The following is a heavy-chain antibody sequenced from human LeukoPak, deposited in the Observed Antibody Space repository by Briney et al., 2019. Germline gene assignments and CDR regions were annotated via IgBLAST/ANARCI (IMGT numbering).Heavy chain of an antibody. CDR3: ARLTENKYCSGSSCYPHFDY. D-gene: IGHD2-15*01. CDR2: IYSVGSP. CDR1: GASISDYY. J-gene: IGHJ4*02. V-gene: IGHV4-4*09. Sequence: ETLSLTCTVSGASISDYYWGWIRQPPGKGLEWIGHIYSVGSPTCSPSLMSRVSISVDTSKNQFSLELSSVTAADTAVYYCARLTENKYCSGSSCYPHFDYWGQGTLVTVSS.